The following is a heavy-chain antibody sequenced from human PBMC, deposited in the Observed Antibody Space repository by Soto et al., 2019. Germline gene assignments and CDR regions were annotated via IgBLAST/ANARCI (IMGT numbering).Heavy chain of an antibody. D-gene: IGHD3-9*01. Sequence: PSETLSLTCTVSGGSISSGDYYWSWIRQPPGKGLEWIGYIYYSGSTYYNPSLKSRVTISVDTSKNQFSLKLSSVTAADTAVYYCAREVPPYDWVSGEDYWGQGTLVTVSS. CDR2: IYYSGST. J-gene: IGHJ4*02. CDR1: GGSISSGDYY. CDR3: AREVPPYDWVSGEDY. V-gene: IGHV4-30-4*01.